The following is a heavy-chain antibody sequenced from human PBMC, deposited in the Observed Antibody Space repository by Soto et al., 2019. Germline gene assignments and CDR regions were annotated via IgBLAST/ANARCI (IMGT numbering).Heavy chain of an antibody. CDR2: IYYSGST. V-gene: IGHV4-61*08. D-gene: IGHD6-13*01. Sequence: PSETLSLTCTVSGGSVCSGGYYWSWIRQHPGKGLEWIGYIYYSGSTYYNPSLKSRVTISVDTSKNQFSLKLSSVTAADTAVYYCARTPPTAGPDPLFDYWGQGTLVTVSS. CDR1: GGSVCSGGYY. CDR3: ARTPPTAGPDPLFDY. J-gene: IGHJ4*02.